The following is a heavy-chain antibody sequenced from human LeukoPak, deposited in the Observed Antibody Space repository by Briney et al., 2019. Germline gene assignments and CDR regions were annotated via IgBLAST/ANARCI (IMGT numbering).Heavy chain of an antibody. CDR3: VVGQWLGQSPFGY. CDR1: GGSFSVLY. CDR2: ILHSGRP. V-gene: IGHV4-34*12. Sequence: SGSLSLTCAVYGGSFSVLYASWVSQPPGKGRGWVGEILHSGRPSYNPSLKSEVNISVDTSKNQFTSKLSYETAADTAVYYCVVGQWLGQSPFGYWSQGTLVTVSS. D-gene: IGHD6-19*01. J-gene: IGHJ4*02.